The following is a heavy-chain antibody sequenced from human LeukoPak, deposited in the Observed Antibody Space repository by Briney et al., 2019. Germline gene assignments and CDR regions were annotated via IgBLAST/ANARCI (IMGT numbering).Heavy chain of an antibody. CDR3: ARQSDPYYHYGLDF. CDR2: AYYTGTT. J-gene: IGHJ6*02. CDR1: GGSIKNYY. V-gene: IGHV4-59*01. Sequence: SETLSLTCALSGGSIKNYYWSWIRQPLGKGLEWIGYAYYTGTTSYNPSLKSRVTISVETPKNQFSLTLNSVTAADTAVYHCARQSDPYYHYGLDFWGQGTTVIVSS.